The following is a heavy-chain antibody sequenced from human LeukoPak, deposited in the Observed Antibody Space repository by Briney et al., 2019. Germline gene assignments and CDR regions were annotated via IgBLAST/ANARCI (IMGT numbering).Heavy chain of an antibody. D-gene: IGHD6-6*01. Sequence: ASVKVSCKASGGTFSSYAISWERQAPGQGLEWMGGIIPIFGTANYAQKSQGRVTITADESTSTAYMELSSLRSEDTAVYYCATKGSYYYYYGMDVWGQGTTVTVSS. V-gene: IGHV1-69*01. CDR1: GGTFSSYA. CDR3: ATKGSYYYYYGMDV. CDR2: IIPIFGTA. J-gene: IGHJ6*02.